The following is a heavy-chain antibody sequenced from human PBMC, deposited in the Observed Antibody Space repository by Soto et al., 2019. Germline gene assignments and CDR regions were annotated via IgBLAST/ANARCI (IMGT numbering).Heavy chain of an antibody. V-gene: IGHV4-4*02. J-gene: IGHJ3*01. CDR2: IYHTGTT. D-gene: IGHD3-10*01. CDR1: GGSVNNNHW. CDR3: ASALVGAFDV. Sequence: QVQLLESGPGLVKPSGTLSLTCAVSGGSVNNNHWWTWVRQPPGKGLEWIGEIYHTGTTNYNPSLKSRVTSSLDKSHNRFSLNVNSVTAADTAVYYCASALVGAFDVWGQGTMVTVSS.